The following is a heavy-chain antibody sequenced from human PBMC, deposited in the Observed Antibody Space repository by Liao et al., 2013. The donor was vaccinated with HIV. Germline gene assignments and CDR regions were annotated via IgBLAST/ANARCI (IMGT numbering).Heavy chain of an antibody. Sequence: QVQLQESGPGLVKPSETLSLTCTVSGGSSSSFYWSWIRQPPGKGMEWIGEISHSGSTNYNPSLKSRVTISGDISLWLKSVTTADTAIYYCAKVRQWLASGGEALDIWGHGTMVTVS. J-gene: IGHJ3*02. D-gene: IGHD6-19*01. CDR3: AKVRQWLASGGEALDI. CDR2: ISHSGST. CDR1: GGSSSSFY. V-gene: IGHV4-59*12.